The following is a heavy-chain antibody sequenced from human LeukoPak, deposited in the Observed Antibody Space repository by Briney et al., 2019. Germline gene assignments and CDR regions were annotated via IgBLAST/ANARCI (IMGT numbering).Heavy chain of an antibody. J-gene: IGHJ4*02. CDR3: ARAFPDIVVVVAATAPGWVFDY. V-gene: IGHV1-46*01. D-gene: IGHD2-15*01. CDR2: INPSGGST. CDR1: EYTFTSYY. Sequence: ASVKVSCKASEYTFTSYYMHWVRQAPGQGLEWMGIINPSGGSTSYAQKFQGRVTMTRDTSTSTVYMELSSLRSEDTAVYYCARAFPDIVVVVAATAPGWVFDYWGQGTLVTVSS.